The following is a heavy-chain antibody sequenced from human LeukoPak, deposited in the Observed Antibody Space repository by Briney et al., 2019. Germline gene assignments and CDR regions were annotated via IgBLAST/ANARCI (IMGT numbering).Heavy chain of an antibody. Sequence: SETLSLTCAVYGESFSGYYWGWIRQPPGKGLEWIGTIYYSGSTYYNPSLKSRVTISVDTSKNQLSLKLSSVTATDTAVYYCASPYDTGGYFDYWGQGTLVTVSS. J-gene: IGHJ4*02. V-gene: IGHV4-34*01. CDR2: IYYSGST. CDR1: GESFSGYY. D-gene: IGHD3-22*01. CDR3: ASPYDTGGYFDY.